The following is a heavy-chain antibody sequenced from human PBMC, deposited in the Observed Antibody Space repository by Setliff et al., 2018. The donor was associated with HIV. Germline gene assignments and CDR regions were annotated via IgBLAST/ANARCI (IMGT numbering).Heavy chain of an antibody. J-gene: IGHJ5*02. CDR3: ARYRYYYDSSGYGRWFDP. CDR1: GGSISGSSYY. Sequence: PSETLSLTCTVSGGSISGSSYYWGWIRQPPGKGLEWIGNIYYSGSTYYNPSLKSRVTISVDTSENQFSLRLNSVTAADTAVYYCARYRYYYDSSGYGRWFDPWGQGTLVTVSS. V-gene: IGHV4-39*01. CDR2: IYYSGST. D-gene: IGHD3-22*01.